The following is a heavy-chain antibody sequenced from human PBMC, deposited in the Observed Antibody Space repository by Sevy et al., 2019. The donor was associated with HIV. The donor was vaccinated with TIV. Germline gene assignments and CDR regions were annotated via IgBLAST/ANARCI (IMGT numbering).Heavy chain of an antibody. CDR3: ARDKGGGIYCSDY. D-gene: IGHD1-26*01. CDR1: GFTFSNYN. V-gene: IGHV3-48*02. CDR2: ISSSSRTI. Sequence: GGSLRLSCAASGFTFSNYNMNWVRQAPGKGLEWISYISSSSRTIYYADSVKGRFTISRDNAKNTLYLQMNSLRDEDTAVYYCARDKGGGIYCSDYWGQGTLVTVSS. J-gene: IGHJ4*02.